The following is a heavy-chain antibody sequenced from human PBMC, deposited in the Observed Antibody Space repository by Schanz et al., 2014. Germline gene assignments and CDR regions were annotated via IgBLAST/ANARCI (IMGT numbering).Heavy chain of an antibody. CDR2: SSSGGGSP. V-gene: IGHV3-23*01. J-gene: IGHJ3*02. CDR3: AKGRFGELSAFDI. D-gene: IGHD3-10*01. CDR1: GFSFTSYA. Sequence: EVQLLESGGGLEQPGGSLRLSCASSGFSFTSYAMSWVRQAPGKGLEWVSSSSSGGGSPYYADSVKGRFTISRDNSTNTQNMQMKSLRAEDAAVYYCAKGRFGELSAFDIWGQGTMVTVSS.